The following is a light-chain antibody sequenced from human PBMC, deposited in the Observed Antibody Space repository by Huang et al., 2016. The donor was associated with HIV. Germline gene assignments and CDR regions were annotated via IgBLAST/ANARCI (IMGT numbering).Light chain of an antibody. J-gene: IGKJ2*01. V-gene: IGKV1-16*01. CDR2: AAS. Sequence: DIQMTQSPSSLSASVGDTVTITCRASQDINNYLAWFQQKPGRAPQSLIYAASILQSWVSSLFSGSGSGTDFSLTISRLQPEDFATYYCQQYSSYPYTFGQGTNLEIK. CDR3: QQYSSYPYT. CDR1: QDINNY.